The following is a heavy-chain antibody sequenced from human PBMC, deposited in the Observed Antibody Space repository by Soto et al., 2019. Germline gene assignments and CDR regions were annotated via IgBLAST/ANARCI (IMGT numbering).Heavy chain of an antibody. V-gene: IGHV3-21*01. D-gene: IGHD3-16*02. CDR3: ARDHDYIWGSYRYTPRPFDY. Sequence: LRLSCAASGFTFSSYSMNWVRQAPGKGLEWVSSISSSSSYIYYADSVKGRFTISRDNAKNSLYLQMNSLRAEDTAVYYCARDHDYIWGSYRYTPRPFDYWGQGTLVTVSS. CDR1: GFTFSSYS. J-gene: IGHJ4*02. CDR2: ISSSSSYI.